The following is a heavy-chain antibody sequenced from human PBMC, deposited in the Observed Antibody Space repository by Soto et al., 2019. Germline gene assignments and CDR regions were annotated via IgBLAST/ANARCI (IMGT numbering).Heavy chain of an antibody. Sequence: EVHLVETGGGLIQPGGSLRLSCAASGFTVSSNYMSWVRQAPGKGLEWVSVIYNDDDTYYADSVKGSFTISRDNSKNTLYLQMNSLRAEDTAMYYCARDAIFGGQGTLVTVSS. J-gene: IGHJ4*02. CDR1: GFTVSSNY. D-gene: IGHD3-9*01. CDR2: IYNDDDT. V-gene: IGHV3-53*02. CDR3: ARDAIF.